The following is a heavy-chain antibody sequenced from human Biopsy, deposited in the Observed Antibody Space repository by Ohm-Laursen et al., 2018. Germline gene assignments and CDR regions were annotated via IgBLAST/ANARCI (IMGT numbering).Heavy chain of an antibody. D-gene: IGHD3-22*01. Sequence: LDTLSLTCSVSGVSISSYFWSWIRQPLGKGLEWIGYVSYSGNTKYNPSLKSRVIISADTSKNQFSLKLSSVTAADTAMYYCAAYYYDSSGYSYAFHYWGQGTLVTVSS. CDR1: GVSISSYF. V-gene: IGHV4-59*08. J-gene: IGHJ4*02. CDR2: VSYSGNT. CDR3: AAYYYDSSGYSYAFHY.